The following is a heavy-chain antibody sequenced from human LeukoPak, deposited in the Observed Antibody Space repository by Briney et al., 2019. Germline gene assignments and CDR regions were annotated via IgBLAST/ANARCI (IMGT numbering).Heavy chain of an antibody. D-gene: IGHD4-17*01. CDR2: IIPIFGTA. J-gene: IGHJ4*02. CDR3: ATARLSYGDGPGYFDY. V-gene: IGHV1-69*13. CDR1: GGTFSSYA. Sequence: RASVKVSCKASGGTFSSYAIRWVRQAPGQGLEWMGGIIPIFGTANYAQKFQGRVTITADESTSTAYMELSSLRSEDTAVYYCATARLSYGDGPGYFDYWGQGTLVTVSS.